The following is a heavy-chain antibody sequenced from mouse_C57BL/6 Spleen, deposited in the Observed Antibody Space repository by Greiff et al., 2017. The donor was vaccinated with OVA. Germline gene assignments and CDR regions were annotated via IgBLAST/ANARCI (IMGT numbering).Heavy chain of an antibody. J-gene: IGHJ1*03. V-gene: IGHV10-1*01. CDR2: IRSKSNNYAT. CDR3: VKGTGDWYFDV. CDR1: GFSFNTYA. D-gene: IGHD3-3*01. Sequence: EVQVVESGGGLVQPKGSLKLSCAASGFSFNTYAMNWVRQAPGKGLEWVARIRSKSNNYATYYADSVKDRFTISRDDSESMLYLQMNNLKTEDTAMYYCVKGTGDWYFDVWGTGTTVTVSS.